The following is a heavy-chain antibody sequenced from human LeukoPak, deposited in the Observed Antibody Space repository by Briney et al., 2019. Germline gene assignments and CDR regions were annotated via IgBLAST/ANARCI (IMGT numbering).Heavy chain of an antibody. Sequence: RPSETLSLTCTVSGGSISSGGYYWSWIRQHPGKGLEWIGYIYYSGSTYYNPSLKSRVTISVDTSKNQFSLKLSSVTAADTAVYYCARSGYSSSWSFNYWGQGTLVTVSS. CDR2: IYYSGST. CDR1: GGSISSGGYY. CDR3: ARSGYSSSWSFNY. J-gene: IGHJ4*02. V-gene: IGHV4-31*03. D-gene: IGHD6-13*01.